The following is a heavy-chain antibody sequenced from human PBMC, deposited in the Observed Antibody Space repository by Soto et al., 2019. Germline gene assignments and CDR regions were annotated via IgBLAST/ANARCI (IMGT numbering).Heavy chain of an antibody. J-gene: IGHJ4*02. V-gene: IGHV1-69*02. CDR1: GGTFSSYT. Sequence: GASVKVSCKASGGTFSSYTISWVRQAPGQGLEWMGMIIPILGIANYAQKFQGRVTITADKSTSTAYMELSSLRSEDTAVYYCASRAAYCGGDCYSYWGQGTLVTVSS. CDR3: ASRAAYCGGDCYSY. D-gene: IGHD2-21*02. CDR2: IIPILGIA.